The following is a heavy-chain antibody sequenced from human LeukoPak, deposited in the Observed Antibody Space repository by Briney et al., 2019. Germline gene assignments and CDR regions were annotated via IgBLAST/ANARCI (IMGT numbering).Heavy chain of an antibody. D-gene: IGHD3-22*01. V-gene: IGHV1-8*01. CDR1: GYTFTSYD. J-gene: IGHJ5*02. Sequence: VASVKVSCKASGYTFTSYDINWVRQAAGQGLEWMGWMNPNSGNTGYAQKFQGRVTITRDTSASTAYMELSSLRSEDTATYYCARESYDSGGYKYLNYFDPWGQGTLVTVSS. CDR3: ARESYDSGGYKYLNYFDP. CDR2: MNPNSGNT.